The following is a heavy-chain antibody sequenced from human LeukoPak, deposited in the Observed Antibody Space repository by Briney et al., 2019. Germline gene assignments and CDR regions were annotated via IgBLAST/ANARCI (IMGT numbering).Heavy chain of an antibody. D-gene: IGHD3-10*01. CDR2: INSDGSST. V-gene: IGHV3-74*01. CDR3: AKVPYGSGISFDI. J-gene: IGHJ3*02. CDR1: GFTFSSYW. Sequence: QPGGSLRLSCAASGFTFSSYWMHWVRQAPGKGLVWVSRINSDGSSTSYADSVKGRFTISRDNSKNTLYLQMNSLRAEDTAVYYCAKVPYGSGISFDIWGQGTMVTVSS.